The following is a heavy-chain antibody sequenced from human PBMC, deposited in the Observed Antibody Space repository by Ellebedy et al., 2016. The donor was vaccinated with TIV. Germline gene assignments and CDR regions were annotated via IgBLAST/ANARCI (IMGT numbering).Heavy chain of an antibody. D-gene: IGHD6-13*01. CDR1: GYSFTDYW. V-gene: IGHV5-51*01. Sequence: GGSLRLSCKGFGYSFTDYWIGWVRQMPGKGLEWMGIIYPGDSDIRYSPSFQGQVTISADKSISTAYLQWSSLKASDTAMYSCARHAGSWFSGGSKAVVYWGQGTLVTVSS. CDR3: ARHAGSWFSGGSKAVVY. J-gene: IGHJ4*02. CDR2: IYPGDSDI.